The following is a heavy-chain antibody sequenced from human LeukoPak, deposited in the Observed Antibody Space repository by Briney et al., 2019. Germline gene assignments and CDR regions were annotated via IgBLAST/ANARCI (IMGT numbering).Heavy chain of an antibody. CDR1: GDSVSSNTAA. CDR3: ARGTIFGGSSDFDY. J-gene: IGHJ4*02. Sequence: SQTLSLTCAISGDSVSSNTAAWNWIRQSPSRGLEWLGRTYYRSKWYNDFAVSVKSRITINPDTSKNQFSLQLNSVTPEDTAVYYCARGTIFGGSSDFDYWGQGTLVTVSS. CDR2: TYYRSKWYN. D-gene: IGHD3-3*01. V-gene: IGHV6-1*01.